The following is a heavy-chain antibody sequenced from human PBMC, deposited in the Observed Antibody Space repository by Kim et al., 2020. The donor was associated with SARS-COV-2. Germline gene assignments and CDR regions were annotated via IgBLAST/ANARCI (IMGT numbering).Heavy chain of an antibody. J-gene: IGHJ4*02. Sequence: GGSLRLSCAASGFTFSDYYMSWIRQAPGKGLEWVSYISSSGSTIYYADSVKGRFTISRDNAKNSLYLQMNSLRAEDTAVYYCARVGISSYYDFWSGYYIGSWGQGTLVTVSS. D-gene: IGHD3-3*01. V-gene: IGHV3-11*01. CDR3: ARVGISSYYDFWSGYYIGS. CDR2: ISSSGSTI. CDR1: GFTFSDYY.